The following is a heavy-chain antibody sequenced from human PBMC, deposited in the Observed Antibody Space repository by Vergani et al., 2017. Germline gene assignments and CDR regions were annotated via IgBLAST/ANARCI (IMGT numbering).Heavy chain of an antibody. V-gene: IGHV4-34*01. CDR2: INHSGST. CDR3: AASLTGAFDI. J-gene: IGHJ3*02. CDR1: GGSFSGYY. D-gene: IGHD3-9*01. Sequence: QVQLQQWGAGLLKPSETLSLTCAVYGGSFSGYYWSWIRQPPGKGLEWIGEINHSGSTNYNPSLKSRVTISVDTSKNQFSLKLSSVTAADTAVYYCAASLTGAFDIWGQGTMVTVSS.